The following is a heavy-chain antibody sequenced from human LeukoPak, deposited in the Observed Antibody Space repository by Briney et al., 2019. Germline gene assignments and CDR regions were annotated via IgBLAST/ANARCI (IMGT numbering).Heavy chain of an antibody. J-gene: IGHJ3*02. CDR3: ARDGYRGGDPRSAFDI. CDR1: GVSISSSNW. V-gene: IGHV4-4*02. D-gene: IGHD2-21*01. CDR2: IYHSGST. Sequence: SGTLSLTCAVSGVSISSSNWWSWVRQPPGKGLEWIGEIYHSGSTNYNPSLKSRVTISVDKSKNQFSLKLSSVTAADTAVYYCARDGYRGGDPRSAFDIWGQGTMVTVSS.